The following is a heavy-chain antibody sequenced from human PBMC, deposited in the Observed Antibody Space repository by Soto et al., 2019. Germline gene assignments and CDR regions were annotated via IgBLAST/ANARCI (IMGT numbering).Heavy chain of an antibody. Sequence: QVQLVQSGAEVKKPGASLKVSCKASGYTFTDYYLHWVRQAPGQGLEWMGWINLNSGGTQYAQKFQGWVTMTRDTSISTAYMEVSRLRSDDAAVYYCARDSGGVIVVVPAAYGMDVWGQGTTVTVTS. CDR2: INLNSGGT. D-gene: IGHD2-2*01. CDR1: GYTFTDYY. CDR3: ARDSGGVIVVVPAAYGMDV. V-gene: IGHV1-2*04. J-gene: IGHJ6*02.